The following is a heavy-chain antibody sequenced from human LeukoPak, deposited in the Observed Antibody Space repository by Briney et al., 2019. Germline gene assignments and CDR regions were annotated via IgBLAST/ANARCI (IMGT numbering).Heavy chain of an antibody. Sequence: NTSETLSLTCSVSGGSISSYYWSWIRQPAGRGLEWIGRIYTSGSTNYNPSLKSRVTMSVDTSKNQFSLKLSSVTAADTAVYYCARETRYCSSTSCYNWGQGTLVTVSS. CDR1: GGSISSYY. CDR2: IYTSGST. J-gene: IGHJ4*02. D-gene: IGHD2-2*02. CDR3: ARETRYCSSTSCYN. V-gene: IGHV4-4*07.